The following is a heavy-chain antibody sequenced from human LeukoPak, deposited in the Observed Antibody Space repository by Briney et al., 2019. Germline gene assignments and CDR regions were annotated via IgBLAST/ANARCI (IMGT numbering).Heavy chain of an antibody. J-gene: IGHJ3*02. CDR1: GFTFSSYA. CDR2: ISSNGGST. Sequence: GGSLRLSCAASGFTFSSYAMHWVRQAPGKGLEYVSAISSNGGSTYYANSVKGRFTISRDNFKNTLYLQMGSLRAEDMAVYYCARAGITMVRGVISEPGDAFDIWGQGTMVTVSS. CDR3: ARAGITMVRGVISEPGDAFDI. V-gene: IGHV3-64*01. D-gene: IGHD3-10*01.